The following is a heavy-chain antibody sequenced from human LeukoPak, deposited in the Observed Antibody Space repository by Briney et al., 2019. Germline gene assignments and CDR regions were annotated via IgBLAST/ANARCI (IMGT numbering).Heavy chain of an antibody. CDR2: ISSSSSYI. Sequence: PGGSLRLSCAASGFTFSSYSMNWVRQAPGKGLEWVSSISSSSSYIYYADSVKGRFTISRDNSKNTLYLQMNSLRAEDTAVYYCAKEVDYYYYYGMDVWGQGTTVTVSS. CDR1: GFTFSSYS. CDR3: AKEVDYYYYYGMDV. V-gene: IGHV3-21*01. J-gene: IGHJ6*02.